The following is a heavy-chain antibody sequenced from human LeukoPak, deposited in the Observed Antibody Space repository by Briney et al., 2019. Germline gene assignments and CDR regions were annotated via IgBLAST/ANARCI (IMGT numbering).Heavy chain of an antibody. D-gene: IGHD3-10*01. Sequence: SETLSLTCTVSGYSISSGYYWGWIWQPPGKGLEWIGSIYHSGTAYYNPSLKSRVTISVDTSKNQFSLKLSSVTAADTAIYYCARGPPYYYGSGRINYYYYYMDVWGKGTTVTVSS. CDR1: GYSISSGYY. CDR3: ARGPPYYYGSGRINYYYYYMDV. V-gene: IGHV4-38-2*02. J-gene: IGHJ6*03. CDR2: IYHSGTA.